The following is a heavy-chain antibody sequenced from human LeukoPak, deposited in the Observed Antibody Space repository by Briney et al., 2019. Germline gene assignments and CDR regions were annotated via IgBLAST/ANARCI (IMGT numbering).Heavy chain of an antibody. Sequence: GGSLRLSCAASGFTFSSYAMNWVRQAPGKGLEWVSVISGSGGSTYYADSVKGRFTISRDNSKNTLYLQMNSLRAEDTAVYYCARDQIINRVRSGFDYWGQGTLVTVSS. CDR2: ISGSGGST. CDR1: GFTFSSYA. J-gene: IGHJ4*02. D-gene: IGHD3-10*01. V-gene: IGHV3-23*01. CDR3: ARDQIINRVRSGFDY.